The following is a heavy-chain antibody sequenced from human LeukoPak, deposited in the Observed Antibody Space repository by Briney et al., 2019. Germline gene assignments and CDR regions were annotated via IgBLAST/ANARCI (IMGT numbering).Heavy chain of an antibody. J-gene: IGHJ2*01. CDR2: INPSGGST. Sequence: ASVKVSCKASGYTFTSYYMHWVRQAPGQGLEWMGIINPSGGSTSYAQKFQGRVTMTRDMSTSTVYMELSSLRSEDTAVYYCARGRGFEMATIINWYFDLWGRGTLVTVSS. V-gene: IGHV1-46*01. CDR3: ARGRGFEMATIINWYFDL. D-gene: IGHD5-24*01. CDR1: GYTFTSYY.